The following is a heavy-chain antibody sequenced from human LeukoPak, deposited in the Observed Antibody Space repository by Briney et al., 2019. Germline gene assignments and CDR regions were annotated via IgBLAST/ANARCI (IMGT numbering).Heavy chain of an antibody. D-gene: IGHD3-16*01. V-gene: IGHV3-66*01. CDR1: GFTVSSNY. CDR3: ARGIGAPPHDAFDI. J-gene: IGHJ3*02. CDR2: IYSGGST. Sequence: GGSLRLSCAASGFTVSSNYMSWVRQAPGKGLEWVSVIYSGGSTYYAASVKGRFTISRDNSKNTLYLQMNSLRAEDTAVYYCARGIGAPPHDAFDIWGQGTMVTVSS.